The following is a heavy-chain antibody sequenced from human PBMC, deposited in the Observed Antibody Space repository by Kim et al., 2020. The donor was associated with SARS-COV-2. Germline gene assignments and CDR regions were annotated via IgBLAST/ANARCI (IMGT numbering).Heavy chain of an antibody. Sequence: TYSNPSLKSRVTISVDTSKNPFSLKLSSVTAADTAVYYCARVHATGGFDYWGQGTLVTVSS. CDR3: ARVHATGGFDY. J-gene: IGHJ4*02. CDR2: T. V-gene: IGHV4-30-2*04. D-gene: IGHD3-10*01.